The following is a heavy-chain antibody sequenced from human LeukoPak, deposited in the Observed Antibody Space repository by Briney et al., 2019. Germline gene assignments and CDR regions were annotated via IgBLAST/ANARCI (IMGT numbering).Heavy chain of an antibody. CDR1: GFTFSSYW. J-gene: IGHJ1*01. CDR2: IKQDGSEK. V-gene: IGHV3-7*01. D-gene: IGHD6-19*01. CDR3: ARDSDGVAGTKSYFQN. Sequence: GGSLRLSCAASGFTFSSYWMSWVRQAPGKGLEWVANIKQDGSEKYYVDSVKGRFTISRDNAKKSLYLQMNSLRAEDTAVYYCARDSDGVAGTKSYFQNWGQGTLVTVSS.